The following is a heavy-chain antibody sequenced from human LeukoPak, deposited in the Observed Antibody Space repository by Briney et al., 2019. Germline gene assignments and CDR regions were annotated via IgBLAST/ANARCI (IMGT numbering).Heavy chain of an antibody. D-gene: IGHD3-22*01. Sequence: PSETLSLTCTVSGGSISSYYWSWIRQPAGKGLEWIGRIYTSGTTNYNPSLKSRVTISVDKSKNQFSLKLSSVTAADTAVYFCARAYSSAHYQYFDYWGQGTLVTVSS. CDR1: GGSISSYY. J-gene: IGHJ4*02. CDR3: ARAYSSAHYQYFDY. CDR2: IYTSGTT. V-gene: IGHV4-4*07.